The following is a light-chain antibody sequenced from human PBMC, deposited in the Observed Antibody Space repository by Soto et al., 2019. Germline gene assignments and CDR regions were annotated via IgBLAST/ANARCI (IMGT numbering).Light chain of an antibody. V-gene: IGLV1-44*01. J-gene: IGLJ2*01. CDR1: SSNIGSNN. CDR3: AAWDDRLNVLV. CDR2: DNN. Sequence: QSVLTQPPSASGTPGQRVTISCSGGSSNIGSNNVNWYQQVPGTAPNLLMYDNNQRPSGVPDRFSGSKSGTSASLAISGLQFEDEADYYCAAWDDRLNVLVFGGGTKVTVL.